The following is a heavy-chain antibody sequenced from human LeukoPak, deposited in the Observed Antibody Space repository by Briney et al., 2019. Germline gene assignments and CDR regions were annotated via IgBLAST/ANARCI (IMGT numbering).Heavy chain of an antibody. Sequence: GGSLRLSRAASGFTFSNARMSWVRAAPRKGLEWVGRIKSKTDGGTTDYAAPVKGRFTISRDDSKNTLYLQMNSLKTEDTAVYYCTTVFGNGWYWYYYGMDVWGQGTTVTVSS. CDR3: TTVFGNGWYWYYYGMDV. CDR2: IKSKTDGGTT. D-gene: IGHD6-19*01. CDR1: GFTFSNAR. J-gene: IGHJ6*02. V-gene: IGHV3-15*01.